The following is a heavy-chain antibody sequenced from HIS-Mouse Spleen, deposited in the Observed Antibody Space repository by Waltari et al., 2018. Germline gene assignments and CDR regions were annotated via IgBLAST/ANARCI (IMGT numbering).Heavy chain of an antibody. CDR3: AAGYSNGGSYYYGMDV. CDR1: GGSISSSSYY. Sequence: QLQLQESGPGLVKPSETLSLTCTVSGGSISSSSYYWGWIRQPPGKGLEWIGSIYYSGGTYYNPSLKSRVTISVDTSKNQFSLKLSSVTAADTAVYYCAAGYSNGGSYYYGMDVWGQGTTVTVSS. D-gene: IGHD6-25*01. V-gene: IGHV4-39*07. J-gene: IGHJ6*02. CDR2: IYYSGGT.